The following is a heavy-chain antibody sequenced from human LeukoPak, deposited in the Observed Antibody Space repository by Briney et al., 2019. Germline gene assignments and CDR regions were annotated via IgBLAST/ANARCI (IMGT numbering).Heavy chain of an antibody. CDR1: EFSFSTFS. CDR3: AKLGYYYYYVDV. CDR2: INDTGVTT. D-gene: IGHD3-16*01. V-gene: IGHV3-23*01. J-gene: IGHJ6*03. Sequence: GGSLRLSCAASEFSFSTFSMSWVRQAPGKGLEWVSFINDTGVTTYYADSVKGRFTISRDNSKNTLYLQMNSLRVEDTAVYYSAKLGYYYYYVDVWGKGTTVTVSS.